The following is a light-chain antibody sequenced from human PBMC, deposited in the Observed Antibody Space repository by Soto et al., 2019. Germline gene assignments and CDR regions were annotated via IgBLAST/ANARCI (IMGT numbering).Light chain of an antibody. V-gene: IGKV1-27*01. J-gene: IGKJ4*01. CDR2: AAS. CDR3: QKYDTAPLT. CDR1: QGFSNA. Sequence: DFPLTQSPSSLSASVGDRVTITCRASQGFSNALAWFQQKPGKVPKLLIYAASTLQSGVPSRFSGSGFGTEFHLTISSLQPEYVSTYYCQKYDTAPLTFCGGTKAEIK.